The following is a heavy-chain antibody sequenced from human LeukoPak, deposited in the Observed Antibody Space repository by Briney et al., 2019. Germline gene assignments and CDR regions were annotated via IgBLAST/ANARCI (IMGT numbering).Heavy chain of an antibody. D-gene: IGHD4-23*01. Sequence: SKTLSLTCTVSGGSISSNYWSWFRQPPGKGLEWIGYIYYSGDTHYNPSLRSRVTISVDSSKTQFSLNLNSVNAADTAVYYCARDTRWNAHNVWGQGTMVTVSS. J-gene: IGHJ3*01. CDR1: GGSISSNY. V-gene: IGHV4-59*01. CDR2: IYYSGDT. CDR3: ARDTRWNAHNV.